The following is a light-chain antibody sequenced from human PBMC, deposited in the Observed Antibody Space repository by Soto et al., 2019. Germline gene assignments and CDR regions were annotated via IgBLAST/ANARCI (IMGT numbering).Light chain of an antibody. J-gene: IGLJ1*01. V-gene: IGLV1-44*01. CDR3: AAWDDSGNGDL. CDR1: SSNIGSNT. CDR2: RNN. Sequence: QSVLTQPASASGTPEQRGTLSCSGRSSNIGSNTVNWYQQLPGTAPRLRIYRNNQRPSGVPDRFSGSKSGTSASLAISGLQSEDEAEYWCAAWDDSGNGDLFGTGTKLTVL.